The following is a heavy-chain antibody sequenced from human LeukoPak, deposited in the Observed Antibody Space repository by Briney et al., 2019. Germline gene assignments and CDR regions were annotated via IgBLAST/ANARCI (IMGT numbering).Heavy chain of an antibody. Sequence: GGSLRLSCAASGFTFSSYWMSWVRQAPGKGLEWVANIKQDGSEKYYVDSVKGRFTISRDNAKNSLYLQMNSPRAEDTAVYYCARAGEYYYDSSGYYNPYWGQGTLVTVSS. CDR2: IKQDGSEK. CDR1: GFTFSSYW. J-gene: IGHJ4*02. V-gene: IGHV3-7*04. CDR3: ARAGEYYYDSSGYYNPY. D-gene: IGHD3-22*01.